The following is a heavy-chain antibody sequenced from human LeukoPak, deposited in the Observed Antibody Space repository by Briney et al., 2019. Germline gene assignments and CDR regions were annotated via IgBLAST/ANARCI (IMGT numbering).Heavy chain of an antibody. D-gene: IGHD3-22*01. Sequence: NTSETLSLTCTVSGGSISGSHYYWAWIRQPPGKGLEWIGMINYSGNRYYNPSLWSRVTISVDTSTNQFSLNLNSVTAADTAVYYYARGYDYWGQGTLVAVSS. CDR2: INYSGNR. V-gene: IGHV4-39*01. J-gene: IGHJ4*02. CDR3: ARGYDY. CDR1: GGSISGSHYY.